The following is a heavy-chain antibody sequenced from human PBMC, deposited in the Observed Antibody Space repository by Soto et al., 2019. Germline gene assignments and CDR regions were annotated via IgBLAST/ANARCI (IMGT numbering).Heavy chain of an antibody. CDR3: ARDSPITITAGYYYYYGMDV. CDR1: GFTVSSNY. D-gene: IGHD3-3*01. Sequence: GGSLRLSCAASGFTVSSNYMSWVRQAPGKGLEWVSVIYSGGSTYYADSVKGRFTISRDNSKNTLYLQMNSLRAEDTAVYYCARDSPITITAGYYYYYGMDVWGQGTTVTVSS. J-gene: IGHJ6*02. V-gene: IGHV3-53*01. CDR2: IYSGGST.